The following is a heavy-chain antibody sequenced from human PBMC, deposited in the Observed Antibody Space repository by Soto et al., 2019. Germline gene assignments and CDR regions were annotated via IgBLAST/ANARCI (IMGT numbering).Heavy chain of an antibody. Sequence: QVQLQESGPGLVKPSQTLSLTCTVSGGSISSGGYYWSWIRQHPGKGLEWIGYIYYSGSTYYNPSLKSRVTISVDTSKNPFSLKLSSVTAADTAVYYCARARRYYSSSCYYRTNWFDPWGQGTLVTVSS. CDR3: ARARRYYSSSCYYRTNWFDP. V-gene: IGHV4-31*03. CDR2: IYYSGST. J-gene: IGHJ5*02. CDR1: GGSISSGGYY. D-gene: IGHD6-13*01.